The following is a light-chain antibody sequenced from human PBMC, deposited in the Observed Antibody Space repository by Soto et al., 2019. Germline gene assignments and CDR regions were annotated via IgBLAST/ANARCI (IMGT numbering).Light chain of an antibody. CDR1: QTISSW. V-gene: IGKV1-5*03. CDR3: QHYNSYSEA. J-gene: IGKJ1*01. CDR2: KAS. Sequence: DIQRTQAPSTLSGSVGDRGTITRRASQTISSWLAWYQQKPGNAPKLLIYKASTLKSGVPSRFSGSGSGTEFTLTISSLQPDDFATYYCQHYNSYSEAFGQGTKVDI.